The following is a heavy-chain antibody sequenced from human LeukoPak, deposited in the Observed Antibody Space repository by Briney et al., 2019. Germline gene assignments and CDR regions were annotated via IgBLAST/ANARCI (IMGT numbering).Heavy chain of an antibody. D-gene: IGHD5-18*01. CDR1: GYTFTGYY. J-gene: IGHJ4*02. CDR3: ARAAGYSYGFGSPIDY. Sequence: ASVKVSCKASGYTFTGYYMHWVRQAPGQGLEWMGWINPNSGGTNYAQKFQGRVTMTRDTSISTAYMELSSLRSEDTAVYYCARAAGYSYGFGSPIDYWGQGTLVTVSS. CDR2: INPNSGGT. V-gene: IGHV1-2*02.